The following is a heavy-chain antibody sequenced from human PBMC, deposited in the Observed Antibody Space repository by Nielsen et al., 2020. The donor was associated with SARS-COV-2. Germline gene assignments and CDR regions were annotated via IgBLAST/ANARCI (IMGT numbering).Heavy chain of an antibody. CDR2: IKSKVDGGTT. D-gene: IGHD3-10*01. V-gene: IGHV3-15*01. Sequence: GESLKISCEASGITYINYGMSWVRQAPGKGLEWVGRIKSKVDGGTTDYAGPVKGRFTTSRDDSKNTLYLQMNSLKTEDTAVYYCTTGGITMVRGVMQYWGQGTLVTVSP. J-gene: IGHJ1*01. CDR3: TTGGITMVRGVMQY. CDR1: GITYINYG.